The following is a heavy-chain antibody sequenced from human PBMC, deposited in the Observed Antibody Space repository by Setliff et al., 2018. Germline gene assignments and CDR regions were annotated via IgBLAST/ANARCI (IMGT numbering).Heavy chain of an antibody. Sequence: PGGSLRLSCAASGFTFSNAWMSWVRQAPGKGLEWVGRVKSKSEGGTTHYAGPVKGRITVSRDDSKNTLYLDLNSLQIEDTAVYYCTTAGSSYDAFDIWGQGTMVTVSS. V-gene: IGHV3-15*05. D-gene: IGHD3-10*01. CDR1: GFTFSNAW. CDR3: TTAGSSYDAFDI. J-gene: IGHJ3*02. CDR2: VKSKSEGGTT.